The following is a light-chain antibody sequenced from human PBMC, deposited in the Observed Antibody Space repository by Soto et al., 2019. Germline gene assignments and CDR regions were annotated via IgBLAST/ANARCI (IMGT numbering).Light chain of an antibody. Sequence: IVMTQSPDTLPVSPGERATLSCRASQSVSTNLSWYQHKPGQAPRLLIYGASTRATGIPARFSGSGSETEFTLTISSLQSEDFAVYYCQQYNNWPITFGQGTRLEIK. CDR2: GAS. CDR1: QSVSTN. CDR3: QQYNNWPIT. V-gene: IGKV3-15*01. J-gene: IGKJ5*01.